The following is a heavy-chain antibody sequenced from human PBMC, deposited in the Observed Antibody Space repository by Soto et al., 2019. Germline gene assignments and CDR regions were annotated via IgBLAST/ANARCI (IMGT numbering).Heavy chain of an antibody. CDR2: INAGNGNT. V-gene: IGHV1-3*01. CDR1: GYTFTSYA. Sequence: QVQLVQSGAEVKKPGASVKVSCKASGYTFTSYAMYWVRQAPGQRLEWMGWINAGNGNTKYSQKFQGRVTITTDTSASTAYMELSSLRSEDTAMYYCARSIVVVTAADYWGQGTLVTVSS. D-gene: IGHD2-21*02. J-gene: IGHJ4*02. CDR3: ARSIVVVTAADY.